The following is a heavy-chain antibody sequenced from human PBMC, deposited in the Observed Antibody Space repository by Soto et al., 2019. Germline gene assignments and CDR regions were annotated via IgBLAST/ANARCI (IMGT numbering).Heavy chain of an antibody. CDR1: GFTFSDHY. J-gene: IGHJ6*02. Sequence: GGSLRLSCAASGFTFSDHYMDWVRRAPGKGLEWVGRTRNKANSYTTEYAASVKGRFTISRDDSKNSLYLQMNSLKTEDTAVYYCASAVYYYDSSGYYPYYYGMDVWGQGTTVTVS. CDR2: TRNKANSYTT. V-gene: IGHV3-72*01. D-gene: IGHD3-22*01. CDR3: ASAVYYYDSSGYYPYYYGMDV.